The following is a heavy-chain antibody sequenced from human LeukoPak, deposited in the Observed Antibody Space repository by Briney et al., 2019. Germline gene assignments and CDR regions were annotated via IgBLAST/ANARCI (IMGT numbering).Heavy chain of an antibody. CDR2: IKQDGSEK. CDR3: ARTRITMIVGLASRFDY. V-gene: IGHV3-7*01. D-gene: IGHD3-22*01. CDR1: GFTFSRYW. Sequence: PGGSLRLSCAASGFTFSRYWMSWVRQAPGKGLEWVANIKQDGSEKYYVDSVKGRFTISRDNAKNSLYLQMNSLRAEDTAVYYRARTRITMIVGLASRFDYWGQGTLVTVSS. J-gene: IGHJ4*02.